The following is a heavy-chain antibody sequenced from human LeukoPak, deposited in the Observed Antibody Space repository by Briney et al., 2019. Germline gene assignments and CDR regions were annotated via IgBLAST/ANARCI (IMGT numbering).Heavy chain of an antibody. J-gene: IGHJ5*02. V-gene: IGHV3-74*01. CDR2: INSGGINT. Sequence: GGSLRLSCAASGFTFSNYWMHWVRQAPGKGLVWVSRINSGGINTSYADSVKGRFTISRDDAKNTLNLQMNSLRAEDTAVYYCARDLGQYYDTSDNWFDPWGQGTLVTVSS. CDR1: GFTFSNYW. CDR3: ARDLGQYYDTSDNWFDP. D-gene: IGHD3-22*01.